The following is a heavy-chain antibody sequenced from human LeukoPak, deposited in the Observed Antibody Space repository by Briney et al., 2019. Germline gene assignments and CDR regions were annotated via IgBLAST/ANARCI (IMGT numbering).Heavy chain of an antibody. CDR1: GGSISSYY. V-gene: IGHV4-59*08. CDR2: IYYSGST. Sequence: SETLSLTCTVSGGSISSYYWSWIRQPPGKGLEWIGYIYYSGSTNYNPSLKSRVTISVDTSKNQFSLKLSSVTAADTAVYYCARHTYYYGSGNYSRLYRFDYWGQGTLVTVSS. J-gene: IGHJ4*02. CDR3: ARHTYYYGSGNYSRLYRFDY. D-gene: IGHD3-10*01.